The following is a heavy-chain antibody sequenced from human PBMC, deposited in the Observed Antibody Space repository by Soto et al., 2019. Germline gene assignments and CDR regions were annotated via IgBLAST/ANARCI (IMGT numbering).Heavy chain of an antibody. V-gene: IGHV1-2*02. CDR3: ARGPYPTVTTDGMDV. J-gene: IGHJ6*02. D-gene: IGHD4-17*01. CDR1: GYTFTGYY. CDR2: INPNSGGT. Sequence: ASVKVSCKASGYTFTGYYMHWVRQAPGQGLEWMGWINPNSGGTNYAQKFQGRVAMTRDTSISTAYMELSRLRSDDTAVYYCARGPYPTVTTDGMDVWGQGTTVTVSS.